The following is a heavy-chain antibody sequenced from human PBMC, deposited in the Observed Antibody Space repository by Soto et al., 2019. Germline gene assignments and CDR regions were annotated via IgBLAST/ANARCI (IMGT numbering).Heavy chain of an antibody. Sequence: QVQLVQSGAEVKKPVSSVKVSCEASGDTFIGKYAMNWVRQAPGHGPEWMGGIIPISGATNYAQDFQGRVTLTADKSTNTAYMELNSLRSEDTAIYYCTRGTIFGVTYLDLWGQGTLVTVSS. CDR1: GDTFIGKYA. CDR3: TRGTIFGVTYLDL. J-gene: IGHJ4*02. CDR2: IIPISGAT. D-gene: IGHD3-3*01. V-gene: IGHV1-69*06.